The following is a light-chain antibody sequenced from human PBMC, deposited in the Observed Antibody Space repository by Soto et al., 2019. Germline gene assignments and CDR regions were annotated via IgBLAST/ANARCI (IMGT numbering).Light chain of an antibody. V-gene: IGLV2-14*02. CDR3: SSYTTSSTHYV. Sequence: QSALTQPASVSGSPGQSITISCTGTSSDVGSYNLVSWYQQHPNKAPKLMIYEGTKRPSGVSNRFSGSKSGNTASLTISGLQAEAEADYYCSSYTTSSTHYVFGTGTKLTVL. CDR2: EGT. CDR1: SSDVGSYNL. J-gene: IGLJ1*01.